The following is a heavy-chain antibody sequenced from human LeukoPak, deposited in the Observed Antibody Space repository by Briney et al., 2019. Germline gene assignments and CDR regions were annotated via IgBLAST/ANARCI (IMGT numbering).Heavy chain of an antibody. D-gene: IGHD1-14*01. Sequence: ASVNVSFKASGYTFTSYAMHWVRQAPGQRLEWMGWINAGNGNTKYSQKFQGRVTITRDTSASTAYMELSSLRSEDTAVYYCATGGSIGRTPFDYWGQGTLVTVSS. V-gene: IGHV1-3*01. CDR1: GYTFTSYA. CDR2: INAGNGNT. J-gene: IGHJ4*02. CDR3: ATGGSIGRTPFDY.